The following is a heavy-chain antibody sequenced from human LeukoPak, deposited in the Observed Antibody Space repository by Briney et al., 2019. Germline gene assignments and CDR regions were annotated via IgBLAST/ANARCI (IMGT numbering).Heavy chain of an antibody. CDR3: ASSMNRGDFDY. Sequence: GGSLRLSCVASGFTVSSNYMSWVRQAPGKGLEWVSVIYSGGSTYYADSVKGRFTISRDNSKNTLYLQMNSLRAEDTAVYYCASSMNRGDFDYWGQGTLVTVSS. CDR1: GFTVSSNY. J-gene: IGHJ4*02. V-gene: IGHV3-53*01. D-gene: IGHD3-10*01. CDR2: IYSGGST.